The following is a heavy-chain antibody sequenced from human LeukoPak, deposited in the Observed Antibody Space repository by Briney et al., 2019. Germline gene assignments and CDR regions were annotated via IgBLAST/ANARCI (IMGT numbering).Heavy chain of an antibody. Sequence: SETLSLTCAVYGGSFSGYDSSWIRQPPGKGLEWIGEINHSGSTNYNPSLKSRVTISVDTSKNQFSLKLSSVTAADTAVYYCARALHSYSMVRPRDPFDIWGQGTMVTVSS. CDR2: INHSGST. J-gene: IGHJ3*02. CDR1: GGSFSGYD. CDR3: ARALHSYSMVRPRDPFDI. D-gene: IGHD3-10*01. V-gene: IGHV4-34*01.